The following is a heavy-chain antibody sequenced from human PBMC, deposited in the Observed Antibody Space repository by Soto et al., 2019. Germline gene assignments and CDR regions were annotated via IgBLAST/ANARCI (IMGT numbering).Heavy chain of an antibody. CDR3: TRDRPGPQHCFDY. D-gene: IGHD6-6*01. CDR1: GFTFSSYW. CDR2: INSDGSST. Sequence: PGGSLRLSCAASGFTFSSYWMHWVRQAPGKGLVWVSRINSDGSSTSYADSVKGRFTISRDNAKNTLYLQMNSLRAEDTAVYYCTRDRPGPQHCFDYWGQGNMVTVSS. V-gene: IGHV3-74*01. J-gene: IGHJ4*02.